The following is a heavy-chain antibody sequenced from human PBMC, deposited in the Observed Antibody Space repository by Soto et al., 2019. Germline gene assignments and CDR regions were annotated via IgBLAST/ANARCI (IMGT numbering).Heavy chain of an antibody. CDR2: IYPGDSDT. J-gene: IGHJ6*02. CDR3: ARRAVLVPAAIPIRENHYGMDV. Sequence: PGESLKVSCRGAGYSFTSYWIGWVSQMPGKGLEWMGIIYPGDSDTRYSPSFQGQVTISADKSISTAYLQWSSLKASDTAMYYCARRAVLVPAAIPIRENHYGMDVWGQGTTVTRLL. V-gene: IGHV5-51*01. CDR1: GYSFTSYW. D-gene: IGHD2-2*01.